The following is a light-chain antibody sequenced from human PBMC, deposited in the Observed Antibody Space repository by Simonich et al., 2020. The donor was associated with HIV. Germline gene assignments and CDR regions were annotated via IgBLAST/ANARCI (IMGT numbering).Light chain of an antibody. CDR1: NSDVGGYDY. J-gene: IGLJ2*01. CDR2: VVS. V-gene: IGLV2-11*01. CDR3: CSYAGSYSFV. Sequence: QSALTQPRSVSGSPGQSVTISCPGTNSDVGGYDYVSWYQKYPGKAPKVLIFVVSKWPAGVPDRFSGAKSGNTASLTISGLQTEDEAAYYCCSYAGSYSFVFGEGTKLTVL.